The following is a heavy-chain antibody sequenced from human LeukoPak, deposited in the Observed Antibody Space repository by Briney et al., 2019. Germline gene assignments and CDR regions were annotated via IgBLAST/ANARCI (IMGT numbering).Heavy chain of an antibody. D-gene: IGHD1-26*01. J-gene: IGHJ5*02. CDR3: ARIPGRGRFDP. CDR1: GGSFSGYY. Sequence: SETLFLTCAVYGGSFSGYYWSWIRQPPGKGLEWIGEINHSGSTNYNPSLKSRVTISVNTSKSQFSLKLISVTAADTVVYYCARIPGRGRFDPWGQGTLVTVSS. CDR2: INHSGST. V-gene: IGHV4-34*01.